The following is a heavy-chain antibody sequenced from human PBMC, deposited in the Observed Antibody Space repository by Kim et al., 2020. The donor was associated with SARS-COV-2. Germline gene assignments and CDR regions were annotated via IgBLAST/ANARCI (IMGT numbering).Heavy chain of an antibody. J-gene: IGHJ4*02. D-gene: IGHD6-6*01. Sequence: GGSLRLSCAASGFTLSNYAMTWVRQAPGKGLEWVSTIRDNGDSTYHADSAKGRFTISRDNSKNTLYLHMYSLRVEDTAVYYCAKNSGVYDYWGQGTLLTVSS. V-gene: IGHV3-23*01. CDR2: IRDNGDST. CDR3: AKNSGVYDY. CDR1: GFTLSNYA.